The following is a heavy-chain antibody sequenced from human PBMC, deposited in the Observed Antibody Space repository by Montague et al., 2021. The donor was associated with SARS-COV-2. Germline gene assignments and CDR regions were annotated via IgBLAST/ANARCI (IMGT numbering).Heavy chain of an antibody. CDR3: ARPQDCSTTSCHFDY. J-gene: IGHJ4*02. Sequence: SETLSLTCTVSGYSISSGYYWGWIRQPPGKGLEWIGSIYHSGSTYYNPSLKSRVTISVDTSKNQFSLKLSSVTAADTAGYYCARPQDCSTTSCHFDYWGQGTLVTVSS. D-gene: IGHD2-2*01. V-gene: IGHV4-38-2*02. CDR2: IYHSGST. CDR1: GYSISSGYY.